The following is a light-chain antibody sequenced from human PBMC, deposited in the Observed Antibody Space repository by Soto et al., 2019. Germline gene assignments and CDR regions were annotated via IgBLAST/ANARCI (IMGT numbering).Light chain of an antibody. J-gene: IGKJ1*01. CDR2: IAS. Sequence: EIVMTQSPAALSVSPGERVTLSCRASQSISFNLAWYQQKPGQAPRLLIYIASTRAAGIPARFSGSGSGTEFTLTISSLQSEDSAIYYCQQYNNWPSWKFGQGT. CDR1: QSISFN. V-gene: IGKV3-15*01. CDR3: QQYNNWPSWK.